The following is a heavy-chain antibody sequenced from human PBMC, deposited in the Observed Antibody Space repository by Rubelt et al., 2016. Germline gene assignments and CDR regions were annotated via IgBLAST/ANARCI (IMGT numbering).Heavy chain of an antibody. Sequence: QLQLQESGPGLVKPSETLSLTCSVSGASITSTRHYWGWIRQPPGKGLEWIGSVYYSGSTYYNPSLKSRVTISVDKAKNQFSLKVTSVTAADTAVYYCARFASGKASHFDFWGQGTLVTVSS. D-gene: IGHD3-10*01. CDR1: GASITSTRHY. J-gene: IGHJ4*02. CDR3: ARFASGKASHFDF. CDR2: VYYSGST. V-gene: IGHV4-39*07.